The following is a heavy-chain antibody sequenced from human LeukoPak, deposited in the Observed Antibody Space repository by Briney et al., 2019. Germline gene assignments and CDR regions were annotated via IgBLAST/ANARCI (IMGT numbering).Heavy chain of an antibody. CDR2: ISTSGSSA. Sequence: PGGSLRLSCAASGFTFSSDSMNWVRQAPGKGLEWVAYISTSGSSAYYTDSVQGRFTISRDNAKNSLYLQMNTLRAEDTAVYYCARDKGDYYYYYMDVWGKGTTVTVSS. D-gene: IGHD3-10*01. CDR3: ARDKGDYYYYYMDV. V-gene: IGHV3-48*01. CDR1: GFTFSSDS. J-gene: IGHJ6*03.